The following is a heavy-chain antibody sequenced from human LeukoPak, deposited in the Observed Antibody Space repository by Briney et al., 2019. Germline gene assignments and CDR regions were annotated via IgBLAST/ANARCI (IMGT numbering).Heavy chain of an antibody. CDR3: ARDRCSSTSCYNWFDP. Sequence: AALKVSCRASGGTFSSYAISWVRQAPGQGLEWMGGIIPFFGTTNYAQKFQGRVTITADESTSTAYMELSSLRSEDTAMYYCARDRCSSTSCYNWFDPWGQGTLVTVSS. CDR1: GGTFSSYA. V-gene: IGHV1-69*01. D-gene: IGHD2-2*01. J-gene: IGHJ5*02. CDR2: IIPFFGTT.